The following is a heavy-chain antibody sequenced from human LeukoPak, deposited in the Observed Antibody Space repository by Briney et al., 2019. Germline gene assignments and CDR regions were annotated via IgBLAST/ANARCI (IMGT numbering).Heavy chain of an antibody. Sequence: GGSLRLSCAASRFTFINAWMNWVRQAPGKGLEWVGRIKSKADGETTDYAAPVKGRFTISRDDPNNMVYLQMSSLKVEDTAVYYCAIDEPNYAPYDFDYWGQGTLVTVSS. CDR3: AIDEPNYAPYDFDY. D-gene: IGHD4/OR15-4a*01. CDR1: RFTFINAW. J-gene: IGHJ4*02. V-gene: IGHV3-15*01. CDR2: IKSKADGETT.